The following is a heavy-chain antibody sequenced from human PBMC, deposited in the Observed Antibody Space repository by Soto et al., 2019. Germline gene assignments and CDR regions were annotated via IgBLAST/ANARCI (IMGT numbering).Heavy chain of an antibody. CDR2: IYYSGST. J-gene: IGHJ4*02. Sequence: TLSLTCTVSGGSISSGGYYWSWIRQPPGKGLEWIGSIYYSGSTYYNPSLKSRVTISVDTSKNQFSLKLSSVTAADTAVYYCASSVAARKSFYFDYWGQGTLVTVSS. CDR3: ASSVAARKSFYFDY. D-gene: IGHD6-6*01. CDR1: GGSISSGGYY. V-gene: IGHV4-39*01.